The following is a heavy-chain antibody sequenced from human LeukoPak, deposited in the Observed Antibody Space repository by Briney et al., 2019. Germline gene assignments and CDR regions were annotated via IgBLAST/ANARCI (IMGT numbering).Heavy chain of an antibody. CDR2: TYYRSKWYN. J-gene: IGHJ5*02. V-gene: IGHV6-1*01. Sequence: SQTLSLTCAISGDSVSSNSAAWNWSRQSPSRGLEWLGRTYYRSKWYNDYAVSVKSRITINPDTSKNQFSLQLNSVTPEDTAVYYCARAQPAGVGNWFYPWGQGTLVTVSS. CDR1: GDSVSSNSAA. CDR3: ARAQPAGVGNWFYP. D-gene: IGHD2-2*01.